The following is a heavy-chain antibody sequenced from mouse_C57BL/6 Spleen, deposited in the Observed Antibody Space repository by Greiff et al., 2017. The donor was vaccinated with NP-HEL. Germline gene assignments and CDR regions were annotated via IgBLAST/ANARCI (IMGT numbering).Heavy chain of an antibody. V-gene: IGHV1-54*01. CDR1: GYAFTNYL. CDR3: ARGTYPYYFDY. Sequence: QVQLQQSGAELVRPGTSVKVSCKASGYAFTNYLIEWVKQRPGQGLEWIGVINPGSGGTNYNEKFKGMATLTADKSSSTAYMQLSSLTSEDSAVYFCARGTYPYYFDYWGQGTTLTVSS. CDR2: INPGSGGT. D-gene: IGHD3-3*01. J-gene: IGHJ2*01.